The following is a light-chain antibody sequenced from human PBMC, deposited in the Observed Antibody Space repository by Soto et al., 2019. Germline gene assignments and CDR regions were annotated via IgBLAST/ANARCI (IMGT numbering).Light chain of an antibody. CDR2: DAS. J-gene: IGKJ1*01. V-gene: IGKV3-11*01. CDR1: QSVSTY. Sequence: EIVLTQSPATLSLSPGERATLSCRASQSVSTYLAWYQQRPGQAPRLLIYDASNRATAIPARFSGSGSGTDFTLTISSLEPEDSAVYYCQQRSSWPQTFGQGTKVEIK. CDR3: QQRSSWPQT.